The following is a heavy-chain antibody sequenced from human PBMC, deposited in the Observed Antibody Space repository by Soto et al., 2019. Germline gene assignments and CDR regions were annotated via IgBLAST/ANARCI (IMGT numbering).Heavy chain of an antibody. Sequence: QVQLQESGPGLVRPSGTLSLTCAVSGGSISSDNWWGWVRQPPGKGLEWIGEIYHTGITNYNPSLKSRVIMSVDKSKNHSARRLTSVTAAGTAVFDCARFGSPSLLLGELAPYYFDYWGQGILVTVSS. D-gene: IGHD3-16*01. CDR3: ARFGSPSLLLGELAPYYFDY. J-gene: IGHJ4*02. CDR1: GGSISSDNW. V-gene: IGHV4-4*02. CDR2: IYHTGIT.